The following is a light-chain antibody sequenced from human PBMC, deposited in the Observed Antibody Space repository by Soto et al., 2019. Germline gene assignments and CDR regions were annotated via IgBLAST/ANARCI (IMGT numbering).Light chain of an antibody. V-gene: IGKV3-11*01. CDR3: QHRSDWPPMT. CDR1: QSVSNF. CDR2: DAS. Sequence: EIVLTQSPATLSLSPGERATLSCRASQSVSNFLTWYQQKPGQAPRLLIYDASKRAPGIPARFSGRGSGTDFIHTSSSLEPEDLAVYYCQHRSDWPPMTFGQGTRLEIK. J-gene: IGKJ5*01.